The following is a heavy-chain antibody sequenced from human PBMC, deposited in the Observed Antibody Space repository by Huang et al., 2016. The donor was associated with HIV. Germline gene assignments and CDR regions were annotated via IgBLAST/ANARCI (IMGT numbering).Heavy chain of an antibody. J-gene: IGHJ4*02. Sequence: QVQLVQSRAEVKKPGASVKVSCKVSEYTLTELSIHWVRQPPGKGLEWMEGFDPEIGETIYAQKVQGRVTMTEDTSTETAFMELSGLRPEDTAVYYCATGFDVFFDFWGQGTLVTVSS. CDR1: EYTLTELS. CDR3: ATGFDVFFDF. V-gene: IGHV1-24*01. CDR2: FDPEIGET. D-gene: IGHD3-9*01.